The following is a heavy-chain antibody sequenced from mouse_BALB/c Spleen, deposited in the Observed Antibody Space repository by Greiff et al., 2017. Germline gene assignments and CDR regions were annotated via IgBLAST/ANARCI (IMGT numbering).Heavy chain of an antibody. Sequence: VQLKESGPELVKPGASVKIPCKASGYTFTDYNMDWVKQSHGKSLEWIGDINPNNGGTIYNQKFKGKATLTVDKSSSTAYMELRSLTSEDTAVYYCARPDSSGYYYFDYWGQGTTLTVSS. CDR2: INPNNGGT. CDR1: GYTFTDYN. J-gene: IGHJ2*01. CDR3: ARPDSSGYYYFDY. V-gene: IGHV1-18*01. D-gene: IGHD3-2*01.